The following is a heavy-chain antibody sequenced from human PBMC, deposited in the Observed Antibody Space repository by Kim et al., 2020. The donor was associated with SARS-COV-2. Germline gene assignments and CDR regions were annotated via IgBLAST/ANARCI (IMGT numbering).Heavy chain of an antibody. V-gene: IGHV1-2*02. Sequence: NYAQKFTGRVTMTRDTAISTAYMELSRLRSDDTAVYYCASPRGFLTGYYYWGQGTLVTVSS. J-gene: IGHJ4*02. D-gene: IGHD3-9*01. CDR3: ASPRGFLTGYYY.